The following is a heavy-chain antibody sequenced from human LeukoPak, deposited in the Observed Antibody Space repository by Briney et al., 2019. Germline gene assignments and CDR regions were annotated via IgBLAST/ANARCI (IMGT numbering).Heavy chain of an antibody. V-gene: IGHV3-21*01. Sequence: GGSLRLSCAASGFTFSSYSMNWVRQAPGMGLEWVSSISSSSSYIYYADSVKGRFTISRDNAKNSLYLQMNSLRAEDTAVYYCARVGYCSSTSCYNFDYWGQGTLVTVSS. CDR1: GFTFSSYS. CDR2: ISSSSSYI. CDR3: ARVGYCSSTSCYNFDY. J-gene: IGHJ4*02. D-gene: IGHD2-2*01.